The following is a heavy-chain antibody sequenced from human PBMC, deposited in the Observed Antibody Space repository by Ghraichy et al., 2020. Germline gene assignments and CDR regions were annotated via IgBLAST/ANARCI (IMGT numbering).Heavy chain of an antibody. Sequence: SETLSLTCTVSGGSISSYYWSWIRQPAGKGLEWIGRIYTSEDTNYNPSLKSRVTMSEDTSKNQFSLRLTSVTAADTAVYYCAREAKGYRFGGSCPYYFDYWGQGTLVTVSS. J-gene: IGHJ4*02. D-gene: IGHD2-15*01. CDR2: IYTSEDT. CDR1: GGSISSYY. V-gene: IGHV4-4*07. CDR3: AREAKGYRFGGSCPYYFDY.